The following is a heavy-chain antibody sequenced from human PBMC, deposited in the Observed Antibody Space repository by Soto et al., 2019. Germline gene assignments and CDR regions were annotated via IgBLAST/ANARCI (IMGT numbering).Heavy chain of an antibody. CDR1: GFSLTTDRVG. Sequence: QITLKESGPTLVKPTQTLTLTCTFSGFSLTTDRVGVGWIRQPPGEALEWLAVIYWDDSKTYRPSRESRLTITKDASKIQVSLTMTNMDSLDTATYYCAHAYGGRSLYWGQGTLVTVSS. V-gene: IGHV2-5*02. CDR3: AHAYGGRSLY. J-gene: IGHJ4*02. D-gene: IGHD1-26*01. CDR2: IYWDDSK.